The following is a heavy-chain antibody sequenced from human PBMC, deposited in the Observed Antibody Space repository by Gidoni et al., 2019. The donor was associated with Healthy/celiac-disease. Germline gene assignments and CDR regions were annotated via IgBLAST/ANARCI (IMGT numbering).Heavy chain of an antibody. CDR1: GFTFSSYA. CDR3: ARAGLNYYYDSTLY. V-gene: IGHV3-30-3*01. J-gene: IGHJ4*02. Sequence: QVQLVESGGGVVQPGRSLRLPCAAPGFTFSSYAMHWVRQAPGKGLEWVAVISYDGSNKYYADSVKGRFTISRDNSKNTLYLQMNSLRAEDTAVYYCARAGLNYYYDSTLYWGQGTLVTVSS. D-gene: IGHD3-22*01. CDR2: ISYDGSNK.